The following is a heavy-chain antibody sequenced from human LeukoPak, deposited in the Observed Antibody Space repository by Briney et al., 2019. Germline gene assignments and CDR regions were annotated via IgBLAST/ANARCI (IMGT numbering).Heavy chain of an antibody. CDR2: IHYNGGP. CDR1: GGSISSYS. J-gene: IGHJ5*02. CDR3: ARGGVTIFGVATPTNWFDP. Sequence: PSETLSLTCTVSGGSISSYSWSWIRQPPGKGLEWIGYIHYNGGPNYNPSLKSRVTISVDTSKNQFSLKLSSVTAADTAVYYCARGGVTIFGVATPTNWFDPWGQGTLVTVSS. V-gene: IGHV4-59*01. D-gene: IGHD3-3*01.